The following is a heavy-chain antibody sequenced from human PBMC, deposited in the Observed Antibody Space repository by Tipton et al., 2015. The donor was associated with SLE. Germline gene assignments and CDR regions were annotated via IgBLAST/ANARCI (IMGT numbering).Heavy chain of an antibody. Sequence: TLSLTCAVSGGSISSGGYSWSWIRQPPGKGLEWIGYIYHSGSTYYNPSLKSRVTISVDRSKNQFSLNLSSVTAADTAVYYCAGASINYYDSSGSRDYWGQGTLVTVSS. J-gene: IGHJ4*02. CDR2: IYHSGST. D-gene: IGHD3-22*01. CDR1: GGSISSGGYS. V-gene: IGHV4-30-2*01. CDR3: AGASINYYDSSGSRDY.